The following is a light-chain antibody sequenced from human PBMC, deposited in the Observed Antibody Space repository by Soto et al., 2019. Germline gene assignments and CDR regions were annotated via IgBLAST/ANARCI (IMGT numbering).Light chain of an antibody. Sequence: VLWLSTDMLCLAEGKRVTLCCRPSQTVRNNYLAWYQQKPGQAPRLLIYDASSRATGIPDRFSGGGYGTYFTRTLCRLARETFPVYYWQPFSSYPLTFGGGTKVDIK. CDR2: DAS. CDR3: QPFSSYPLT. V-gene: IGKV3-20*01. CDR1: QTVRNNY. J-gene: IGKJ4*01.